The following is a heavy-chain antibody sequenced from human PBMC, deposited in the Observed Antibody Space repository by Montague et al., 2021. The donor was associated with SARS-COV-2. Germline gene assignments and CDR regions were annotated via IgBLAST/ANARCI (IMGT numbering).Heavy chain of an antibody. Sequence: SETLSLTCSVTGYSISSGYYWGWIRQSPGRGLEWIGTVHHSEGTYYNPSLQSRVTISVDPSKNQFSLKLISVTAADTAVYYCARVGVLTMVRGIIRGGCYFDYWGQGTLVTVSS. CDR2: VHHSEGT. CDR1: GYSISSGYY. V-gene: IGHV4-38-2*02. CDR3: ARVGVLTMVRGIIRGGCYFDY. J-gene: IGHJ4*02. D-gene: IGHD3-10*01.